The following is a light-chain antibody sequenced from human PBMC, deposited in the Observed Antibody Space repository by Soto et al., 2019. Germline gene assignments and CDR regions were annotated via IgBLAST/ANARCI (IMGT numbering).Light chain of an antibody. Sequence: QSVLTQPSSASGTPGQTVTISCSGSNSNLGSNTANWLQQFPGTAPKVLISNNNQRPSGVPDRFSGSKSGTSASLAISGLQSEDEATYYCAAWDDSLNGRVFGGGTKLTVL. CDR1: NSNLGSNT. CDR2: NNN. J-gene: IGLJ3*02. CDR3: AAWDDSLNGRV. V-gene: IGLV1-44*01.